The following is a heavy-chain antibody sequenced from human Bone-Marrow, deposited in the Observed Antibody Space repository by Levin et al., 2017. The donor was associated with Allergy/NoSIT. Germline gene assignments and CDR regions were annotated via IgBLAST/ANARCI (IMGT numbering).Heavy chain of an antibody. Sequence: PGGSLRLSCAASGFTFSDYYMAWIRQTPGKGLEWVSYISGSGRTIYDADSVKGRFTISRDNAKNSLYLQMNSLRAEDTAVYYCATVRWGQFDYWGQGTLVTVSS. D-gene: IGHD7-27*01. CDR1: GFTFSDYY. CDR2: ISGSGRTI. V-gene: IGHV3-11*01. J-gene: IGHJ4*02. CDR3: ATVRWGQFDY.